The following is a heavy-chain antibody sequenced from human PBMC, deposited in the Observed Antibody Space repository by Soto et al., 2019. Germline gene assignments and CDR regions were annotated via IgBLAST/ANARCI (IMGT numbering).Heavy chain of an antibody. J-gene: IGHJ6*02. Sequence: LRLSCAASGFTFSSYSMNWVRQAPGKGLEWVPSISSSSSYIYYADSVKGRFTISRDNAKNSLYLQMNSLRAEDTAVYYCARDSGTTYFYRGLDVWGQGTTVTVSS. V-gene: IGHV3-21*01. D-gene: IGHD1-7*01. CDR1: GFTFSSYS. CDR3: ARDSGTTYFYRGLDV. CDR2: ISSSSSYI.